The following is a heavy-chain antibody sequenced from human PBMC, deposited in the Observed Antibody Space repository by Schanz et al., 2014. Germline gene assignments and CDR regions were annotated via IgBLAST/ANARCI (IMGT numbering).Heavy chain of an antibody. CDR2: MNPDSGNT. CDR3: AKHVRSLTGNDY. J-gene: IGHJ4*02. Sequence: QVQLVQSGAEVKKPGASVKVSCKASGYTFTSYDFNWVRQAPGQGLEWMGWMNPDSGNTGYAQKFQGRVTMTRNTSISTAYMELSSLRSEDTAVYYCAKHVRSLTGNDYWGQGTLXTVSS. V-gene: IGHV1-8*01. D-gene: IGHD3-9*01. CDR1: GYTFTSYD.